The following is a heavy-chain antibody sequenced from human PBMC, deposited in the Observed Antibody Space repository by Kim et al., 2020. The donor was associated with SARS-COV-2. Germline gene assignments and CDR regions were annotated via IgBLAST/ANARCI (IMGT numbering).Heavy chain of an antibody. Sequence: SETLSLTCTVSGGSISSGGYYWSWIRQHPGKGLEWIGYIYYSGSTYYNPSLKSRVTISVDTSKNQFSLKLSSVTAADTAVYYCARDTYERSGYYTGMSYYYYGMEVWGQGTTVTVSS. V-gene: IGHV4-31*03. D-gene: IGHD3-3*01. CDR2: IYYSGST. J-gene: IGHJ6*02. CDR3: ARDTYERSGYYTGMSYYYYGMEV. CDR1: GGSISSGGYY.